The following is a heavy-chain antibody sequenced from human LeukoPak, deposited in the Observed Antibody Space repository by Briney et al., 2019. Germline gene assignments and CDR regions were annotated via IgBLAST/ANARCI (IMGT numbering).Heavy chain of an antibody. J-gene: IGHJ4*02. D-gene: IGHD2-15*01. CDR2: TIPILGIA. CDR3: ARLELGGCWRY. Sequence: SVKVSCKASRCTFRPYALYWVRQAPGQGLEWMGRTIPILGIANYAQKFQGRVTITADKSTSTAYMELSSLRSEDTAVYYCARLELGGCWRYWGQGTMVTVSS. V-gene: IGHV1-69*04. CDR1: RCTFRPYA.